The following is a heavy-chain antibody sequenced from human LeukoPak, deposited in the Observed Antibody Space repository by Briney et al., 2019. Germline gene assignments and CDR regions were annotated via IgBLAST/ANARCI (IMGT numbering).Heavy chain of an antibody. V-gene: IGHV4-38-2*02. CDR3: AREGRRLRFLETRGYYFDY. Sequence: SETLSLTCAVSGYSITSGYFWGWIRQPPGKGLEWLGSIYHIGTTFYNPSLKSRVTISVDTSKNQFSLKLSSVTAADTAVYYCAREGRRLRFLETRGYYFDYWGQGTLVTVSS. CDR2: IYHIGTT. D-gene: IGHD3-3*01. CDR1: GYSITSGYF. J-gene: IGHJ4*02.